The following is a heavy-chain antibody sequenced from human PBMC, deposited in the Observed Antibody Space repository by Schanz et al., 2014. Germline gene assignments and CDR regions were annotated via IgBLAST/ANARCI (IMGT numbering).Heavy chain of an antibody. J-gene: IGHJ4*02. CDR3: AKVRYSSGWRGDYFDE. V-gene: IGHV3-66*01. D-gene: IGHD6-25*01. Sequence: EVQLVESGGGLVKPGGSLRLSCAASGFTFSSYSMNWVRQAPGKGLEWVSFIYIGGNTYYADSVKGRFTISRDNSKNTLYLQMNSLRAEDTAVYYCAKVRYSSGWRGDYFDEWGQGTLVTVAS. CDR1: GFTFSSYS. CDR2: IYIGGNT.